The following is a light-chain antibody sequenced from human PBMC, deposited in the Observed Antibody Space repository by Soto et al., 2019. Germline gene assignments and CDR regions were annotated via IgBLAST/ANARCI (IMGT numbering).Light chain of an antibody. CDR1: QSISSW. J-gene: IGKJ1*01. CDR3: QHYNTYPWT. V-gene: IGKV1-5*01. CDR2: DAS. Sequence: DIQMTQWPASLSSSVGDRFTITCRSSQSISSWFAWYQPKPWKAPKLLIYDASSLESGVPSRFSGSGSGTEFTLTISSLQPGDFATYYCQHYNTYPWTIGQGTKVDIK.